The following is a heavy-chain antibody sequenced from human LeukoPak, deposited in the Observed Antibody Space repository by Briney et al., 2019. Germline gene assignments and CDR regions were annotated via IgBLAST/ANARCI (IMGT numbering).Heavy chain of an antibody. CDR2: INPNSGGT. J-gene: IGHJ5*02. V-gene: IGHV1-2*02. CDR3: ARDPGGIVVVVAATGGNWFGP. CDR1: GYTFTGYY. D-gene: IGHD2-15*01. Sequence: ASVKVSCKASGYTFTGYYMHWVRQAPGQGLEWMGWINPNSGGTNYAQKFQGRVTITRDTSISTAYMELSRLRSDDTAVYYCARDPGGIVVVVAATGGNWFGPWGQGTLVTVSS.